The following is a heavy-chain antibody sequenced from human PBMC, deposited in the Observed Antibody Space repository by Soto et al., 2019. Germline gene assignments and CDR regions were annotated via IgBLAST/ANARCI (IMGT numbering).Heavy chain of an antibody. CDR1: GGSVSSGSYY. CDR3: ARVRVFGVVILYGMDV. V-gene: IGHV4-61*01. CDR2: IYYSGST. J-gene: IGHJ6*02. D-gene: IGHD3-3*01. Sequence: SETLSLTCTVSGGSVSSGSYYWSWIRQPPGKGLEWIGYIYYSGSTNYNPSLKSRVTISVDTSKNQFSLKLSSVTAADTAAYYCARVRVFGVVILYGMDVWGQGTTVTVSS.